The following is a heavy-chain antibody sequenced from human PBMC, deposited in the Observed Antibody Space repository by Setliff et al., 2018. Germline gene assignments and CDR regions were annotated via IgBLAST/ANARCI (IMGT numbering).Heavy chain of an antibody. D-gene: IGHD7-27*01. CDR3: VRDLHWGFDY. V-gene: IGHV3-11*04. CDR1: GFTFSAHY. J-gene: IGHJ4*02. Sequence: PGGSLRLSCAASGFTFSAHYMDWVRQAPGKGLEWLSNIRNDGATTSYADSVKGRCTISRDNSKNSLFLQMNSLRAEDTAVYYCVRDLHWGFDYWGLGTLVTVSS. CDR2: IRNDGATT.